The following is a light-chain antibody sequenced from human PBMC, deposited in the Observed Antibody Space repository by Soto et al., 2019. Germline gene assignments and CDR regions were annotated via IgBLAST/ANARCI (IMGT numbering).Light chain of an antibody. CDR2: EVS. V-gene: IGLV2-14*01. J-gene: IGLJ3*02. CDR3: SSYTSSRTWV. CDR1: SSDVGGYNY. Sequence: QSALTQPASVSGSPGQSITISCTGTSSDVGGYNYVSWYQQHPGKAPKLMIYEVSNRPSGVSNRFSGSKSGNTASLTISGLQAEDEADYYCSSYTSSRTWVFGGGTKVTV.